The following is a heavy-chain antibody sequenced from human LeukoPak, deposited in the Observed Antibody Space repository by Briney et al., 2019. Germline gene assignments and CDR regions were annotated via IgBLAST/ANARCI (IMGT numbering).Heavy chain of an antibody. CDR1: GYTFTSYD. J-gene: IGHJ4*02. D-gene: IGHD6-19*01. V-gene: IGHV1-24*01. CDR2: FDPEDGET. CDR3: ARGLKWLVRCYFDY. Sequence: ASVKVSCKASGYTFTSYDINWVRQAPGKGLEWMGGFDPEDGETIYAQKFQGRVTMTEDTSTDTAYMELSSLRSEDTAVYYCARGLKWLVRCYFDYWGQGTLVTDSS.